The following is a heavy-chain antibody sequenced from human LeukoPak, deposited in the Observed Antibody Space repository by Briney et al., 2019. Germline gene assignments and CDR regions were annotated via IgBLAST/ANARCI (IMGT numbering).Heavy chain of an antibody. CDR1: GYTFTGYY. D-gene: IGHD5-24*01. Sequence: ASVKVSCKASGYTFTGYYMHWVRQAPGQGLEWMGWINPNSGGTNYAQKFQGRVTMTRDTSISTAYMELSRLRSDDTAVCYCARAIDGSRNRHFDYWGQGTLVTVSS. J-gene: IGHJ4*02. CDR2: INPNSGGT. CDR3: ARAIDGSRNRHFDY. V-gene: IGHV1-2*02.